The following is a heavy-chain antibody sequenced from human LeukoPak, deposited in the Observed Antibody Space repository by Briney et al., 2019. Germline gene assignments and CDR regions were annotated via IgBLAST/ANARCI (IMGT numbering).Heavy chain of an antibody. CDR1: GFAFSSYA. J-gene: IGHJ4*02. CDR3: ANDYRSGSFHDF. V-gene: IGHV3-23*01. D-gene: IGHD3-10*01. Sequence: GSLRLSCAASGFAFSSYAMSWVRQPPGKGLEWVSVISRRDDYTYYADSVKGRFTISRDNSKNTLYLQMNTLRAEDTAVYYCANDYRSGSFHDFWGQGTLVTVFS. CDR2: ISRRDDYT.